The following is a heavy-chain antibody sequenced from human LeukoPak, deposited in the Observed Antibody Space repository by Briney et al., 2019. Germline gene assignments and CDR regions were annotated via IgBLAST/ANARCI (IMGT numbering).Heavy chain of an antibody. CDR1: GFTVSSNY. D-gene: IGHD3-22*01. V-gene: IGHV3-53*01. J-gene: IGHJ4*02. CDR3: ARGPGDSSGYYLGY. Sequence: GGSLRLSCAASGFTVSSNYMSWVRQAPGKGLEWVSVIYSGGSTYYADSVKGRFTISRDNSKNTLYLQMNSLRAEDTAVYYCARGPGDSSGYYLGYWGQGTRVTVSS. CDR2: IYSGGST.